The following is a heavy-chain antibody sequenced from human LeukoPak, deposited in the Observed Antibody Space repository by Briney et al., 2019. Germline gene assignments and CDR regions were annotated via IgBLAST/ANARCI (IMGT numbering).Heavy chain of an antibody. CDR3: ARVPGGYSYGPLDY. Sequence: SETLSLTCTVSGGSISSRSYYWGWIRQPPGKGLEWIGSTYYSGSTYYNPSLKSRVTISVDTSKNQFSLKLSSVTAADTAVYYCARVPGGYSYGPLDYWGQGTLVTVSS. CDR2: TYYSGST. J-gene: IGHJ4*02. D-gene: IGHD5-18*01. V-gene: IGHV4-39*07. CDR1: GGSISSRSYY.